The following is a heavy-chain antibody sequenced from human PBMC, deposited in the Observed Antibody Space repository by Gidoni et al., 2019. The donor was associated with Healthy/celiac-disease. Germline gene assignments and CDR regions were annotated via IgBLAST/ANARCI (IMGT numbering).Heavy chain of an antibody. Sequence: EVQLVESGGGLVQPGGSLKLSCAASGFTFSGSAMHWVRQASGKGLEWVGRIRSKANSYATAYAASVKGRFTISRDDSKNTAYLQMNSLKTEDTAVYYCTSGSYDAFDIWGQGTMVTVSS. CDR1: GFTFSGSA. V-gene: IGHV3-73*02. CDR2: IRSKANSYAT. D-gene: IGHD1-26*01. CDR3: TSGSYDAFDI. J-gene: IGHJ3*02.